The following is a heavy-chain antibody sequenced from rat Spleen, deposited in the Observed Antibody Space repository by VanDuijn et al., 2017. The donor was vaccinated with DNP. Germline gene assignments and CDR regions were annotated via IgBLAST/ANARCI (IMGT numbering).Heavy chain of an antibody. V-gene: IGHV5-27*01. CDR3: TRETGD. CDR2: ISTSGGST. CDR1: GFTFSDYN. D-gene: IGHD5-1*01. J-gene: IGHJ2*01. Sequence: EVQLVESGGGLVQPGGSLKLSCAASGFTFSDYNMAWVRQAPTKGLEWVATISTSGGSTYYRDSVKGRFTISRDNAKSTLYLQMNSLRSEDTATYYCTRETGDWGQGVMVTVSS.